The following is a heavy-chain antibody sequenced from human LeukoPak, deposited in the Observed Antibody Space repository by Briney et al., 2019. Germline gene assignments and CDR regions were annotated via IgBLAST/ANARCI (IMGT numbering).Heavy chain of an antibody. CDR1: GGTFSSYA. J-gene: IGHJ3*02. V-gene: IGHV1-69*05. CDR3: ARDNGYCSSTSCYLQGAFDI. Sequence: SVKVSCKASGGTFSSYAISWVRQAPGQGLEWMGGIIPIFGTANYAQKFQGRVTITMDESTSTAYMELSSLRSEDTAVYYCARDNGYCSSTSCYLQGAFDIWGQGTMVTVSS. CDR2: IIPIFGTA. D-gene: IGHD2-2*01.